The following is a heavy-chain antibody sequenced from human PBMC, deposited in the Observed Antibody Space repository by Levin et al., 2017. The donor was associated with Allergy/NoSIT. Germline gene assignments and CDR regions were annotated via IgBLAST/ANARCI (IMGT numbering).Heavy chain of an antibody. CDR1: GFTFSSYA. J-gene: IGHJ4*02. D-gene: IGHD2-2*01. CDR3: AREDIVVVPAAMGDY. V-gene: IGHV3-30-3*01. CDR2: ISYDGSNK. Sequence: GGSLRLSCAASGFTFSSYAMHWVRQAPGKGLEWVAVISYDGSNKYYADSVKGRFTISRDNSKNTLYLQMNSLRAEDTAVYYCAREDIVVVPAAMGDYWGQGTLVTVSS.